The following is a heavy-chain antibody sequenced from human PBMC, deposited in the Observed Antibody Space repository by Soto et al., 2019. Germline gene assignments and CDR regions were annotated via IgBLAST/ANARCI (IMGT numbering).Heavy chain of an antibody. V-gene: IGHV1-18*01. CDR3: ARGSLALSYYSGMAV. CDR1: GYSFTSDG. Sequence: VSVKVSCKASGYSFTSDGIIWVRQAPGQGLEWMGWISAYNGNTNYAQKLQGRVTMTTDTSTSTAYMELRSLRSDDTAVYYCARGSLALSYYSGMAVWGQGTTVPVSS. J-gene: IGHJ6*02. CDR2: ISAYNGNT. D-gene: IGHD3-3*02.